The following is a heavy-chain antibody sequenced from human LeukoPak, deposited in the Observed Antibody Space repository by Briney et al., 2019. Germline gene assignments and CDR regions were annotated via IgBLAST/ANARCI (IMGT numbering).Heavy chain of an antibody. Sequence: GGSLRLSCAASGFTFSSYWMSWVRQAPGKGLEWVANIKQDGSEKYYVDSVKGRFTISRDNAKNSLYLQMNSLRAEDTAVYYCARDDLWYYDFWSGYYGMDVWGQGTTVTVSS. V-gene: IGHV3-7*03. CDR1: GFTFSSYW. CDR3: ARDDLWYYDFWSGYYGMDV. J-gene: IGHJ6*02. D-gene: IGHD3-3*01. CDR2: IKQDGSEK.